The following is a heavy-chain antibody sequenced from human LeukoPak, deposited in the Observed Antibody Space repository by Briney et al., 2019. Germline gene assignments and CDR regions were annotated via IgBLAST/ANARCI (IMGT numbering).Heavy chain of an antibody. J-gene: IGHJ4*02. CDR3: VLTYSYGTPNY. CDR1: GFTVSSNY. D-gene: IGHD5-18*01. Sequence: GGSLRLSCAASGFTVSSNYMSWVRQAPGKGLEWVSVIYSGGSTYYADSVKGRFTISRDNSKNTLYLQMNSLRAEDTAVYYCVLTYSYGTPNYWGQGTLVTVSS. V-gene: IGHV3-53*01. CDR2: IYSGGST.